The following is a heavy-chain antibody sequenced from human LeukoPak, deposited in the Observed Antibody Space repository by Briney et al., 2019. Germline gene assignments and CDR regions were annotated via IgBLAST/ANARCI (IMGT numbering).Heavy chain of an antibody. J-gene: IGHJ3*02. V-gene: IGHV4-38-2*01. Sequence: SETLSLTCAVSGYSISSGYYWGWIRQPPGKGLEWIGSIYHSGSTYYSPSLKSRVTISVDTSKNQFSLKLGSVTAADTAVYYCARSTPRDAFDIWGQGTMVTVSS. CDR2: IYHSGST. CDR3: ARSTPRDAFDI. CDR1: GYSISSGYY. D-gene: IGHD2-2*01.